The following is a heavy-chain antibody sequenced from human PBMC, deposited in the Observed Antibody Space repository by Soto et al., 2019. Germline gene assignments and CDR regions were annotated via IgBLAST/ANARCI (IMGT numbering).Heavy chain of an antibody. V-gene: IGHV1-2*04. D-gene: IGHD3-10*01. CDR2: INPNSGGT. Sequence: ASVKVSCKASGYTFTGYYMHCVRQAPGQGPEWMGWINPNSGGTNYAQKFQGWVTMTRDTSISTAYMELSRLRSDDTAVYYCARVGSGSYYKGWFDPWGQGTLVTVSS. CDR3: ARVGSGSYYKGWFDP. CDR1: GYTFTGYY. J-gene: IGHJ5*02.